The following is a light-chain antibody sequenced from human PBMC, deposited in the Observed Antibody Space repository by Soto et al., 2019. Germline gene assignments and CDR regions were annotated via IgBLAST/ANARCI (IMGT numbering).Light chain of an antibody. J-gene: IGLJ1*01. CDR3: CSYAGSNSYV. Sequence: QSVLTQPRSVSGSPGQSVTISCTGTSSDVGGYNYVSWFQHHPGKAPKLMVYAVTGRPSGVSVRFSGSKSGTTASLTISGLQAEDEADYFCCSYAGSNSYVFGIGTKVTVL. V-gene: IGLV2-11*01. CDR2: AVT. CDR1: SSDVGGYNY.